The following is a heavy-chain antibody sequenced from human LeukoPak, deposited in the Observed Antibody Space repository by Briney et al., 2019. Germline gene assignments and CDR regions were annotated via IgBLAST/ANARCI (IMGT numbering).Heavy chain of an antibody. CDR1: GFTFSSYA. J-gene: IGHJ6*03. CDR2: ISYDGSNK. CDR3: ARTVDSDFWSGYFRYYYYYMDV. D-gene: IGHD3-3*01. Sequence: GGSLRLSCAASGFTFSSYAMHWVRQAPGKGLEWVAVISYDGSNKYYADSVKGRFTISRDNSKNSLYLQMNSLRAEDTAVYYCARTVDSDFWSGYFRYYYYYMDVWGKGTTVTVSS. V-gene: IGHV3-30-3*01.